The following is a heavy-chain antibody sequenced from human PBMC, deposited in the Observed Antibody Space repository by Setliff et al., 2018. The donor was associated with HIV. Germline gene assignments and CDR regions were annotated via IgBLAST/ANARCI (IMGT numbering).Heavy chain of an antibody. D-gene: IGHD3-16*01. CDR2: INNNGNS. Sequence: PSETLSLTCAVYGGSFSDYWWTWIRQHPGEGLEWSAEINNNGNSNYNSSLKMRVTISVDTYKNQFSLALRSVAAADTAVYFCARGNLGTLGYWGQGTLVTVSS. CDR3: ARGNLGTLGY. J-gene: IGHJ4*02. V-gene: IGHV4-34*01. CDR1: GGSFSDYW.